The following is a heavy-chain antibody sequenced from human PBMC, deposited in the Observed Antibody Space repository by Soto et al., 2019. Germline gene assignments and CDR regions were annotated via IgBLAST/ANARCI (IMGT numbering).Heavy chain of an antibody. J-gene: IGHJ3*02. CDR1: GYTFTGYY. V-gene: IGHV1-2*04. D-gene: IGHD3-22*01. Sequence: ASVKVSCKASGYTFTGYYIHWVRQAPGQGLEWMGWINPNSGGTNYAQKFQGWVTMTRDTSISTAYMELSRLRSDDTAVYYCARGHYYDSSGLAIWGQGTLVTVSS. CDR3: ARGHYYDSSGLAI. CDR2: INPNSGGT.